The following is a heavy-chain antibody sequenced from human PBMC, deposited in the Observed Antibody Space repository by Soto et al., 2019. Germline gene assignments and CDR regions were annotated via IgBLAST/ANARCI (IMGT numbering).Heavy chain of an antibody. D-gene: IGHD6-6*01. CDR3: ATSLGDSSSSDY. J-gene: IGHJ4*02. CDR2: IIPIFGTA. Sequence: SVKVSCKASGGTFSSYAISWVRQPPGQGLEWMGGIIPIFGTANYAQKFQGRVTITADKSTSTAYMELSSLRSEDTAVYYCATSLGDSSSSDYWGQGTLVTVSS. V-gene: IGHV1-69*06. CDR1: GGTFSSYA.